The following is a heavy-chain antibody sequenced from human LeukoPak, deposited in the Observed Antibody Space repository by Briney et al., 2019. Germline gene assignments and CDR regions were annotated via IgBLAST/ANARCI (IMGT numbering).Heavy chain of an antibody. CDR1: GFTLSSYW. J-gene: IGHJ4*02. D-gene: IGHD3-9*01. CDR3: VRGNSGYGNFDY. CDR2: PYTTA. Sequence: GGSLRLSCTTSGFTLSSYWMHWVRQAPGKGLVWVSRPYTTANYADSVRGRFTISRDIAKNTLYLQMNGLSAEDTAVYYCVRGNSGYGNFDYWGQGTLVTVSS. V-gene: IGHV3-74*01.